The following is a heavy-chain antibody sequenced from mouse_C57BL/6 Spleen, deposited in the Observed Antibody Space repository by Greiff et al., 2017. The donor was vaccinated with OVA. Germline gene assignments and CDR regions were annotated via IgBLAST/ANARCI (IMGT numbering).Heavy chain of an antibody. CDR1: GYTFTDYY. V-gene: IGHV1-76*01. J-gene: IGHJ1*03. CDR3: ASGSNSWYFDV. D-gene: IGHD2-5*01. Sequence: QVQLKQSGAELVRPGASVKLSCKASGYTFTDYYINWVKQRPGQGLEWIARIYPGSGNTYYNEKFKGKATLTAEKSSSTAYMQLSSLTSEDSAVYFCASGSNSWYFDVWGTGTTVTVSS. CDR2: IYPGSGNT.